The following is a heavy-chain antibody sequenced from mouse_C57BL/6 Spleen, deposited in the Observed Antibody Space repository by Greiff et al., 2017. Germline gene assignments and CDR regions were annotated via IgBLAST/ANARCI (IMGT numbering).Heavy chain of an antibody. CDR3: TTDSRDY. CDR1: GFNIKDDY. Sequence: EVQLQQSGAELVRPGASVKLSCTASGFNIKDDYMHWVKQRPEQGLEWIGWIDPENGDTEYASKFQGKATITADASSNPAYLQLSSLTSEDTAVYYCTTDSRDYWGQGTTLTVSS. V-gene: IGHV14-4*01. J-gene: IGHJ2*01. CDR2: IDPENGDT.